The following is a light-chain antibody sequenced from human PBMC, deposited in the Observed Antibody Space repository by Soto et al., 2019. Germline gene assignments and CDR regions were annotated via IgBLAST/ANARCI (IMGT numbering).Light chain of an antibody. CDR1: SSDVGGYNY. CDR2: DVS. Sequence: QSALTQPASVSGSPGQSITISCTGTSSDVGGYNYVSWYQQHPGKAPKLMIYDVSNRPSGVSNRFSGSKSDNTASLTISGLQAEDEADYCSSYTSSSTYVVFGGGTKLTVL. V-gene: IGLV2-14*01. CDR3: SSYTSSSTYVV. J-gene: IGLJ2*01.